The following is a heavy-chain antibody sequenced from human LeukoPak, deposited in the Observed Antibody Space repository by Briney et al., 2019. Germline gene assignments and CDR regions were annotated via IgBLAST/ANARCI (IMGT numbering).Heavy chain of an antibody. CDR1: GFTFSSYA. Sequence: GGSLRLSCAASGFTFSSYAMHWVRQAPGKGLEWVAVISYDGSNKYYADSVKGRFTISRDNSKNTLYLQMNSLRAEDTAVYYCARDQALYYYYDMDVWGQGTTVTVSS. J-gene: IGHJ6*02. V-gene: IGHV3-30-3*01. CDR2: ISYDGSNK. CDR3: ARDQALYYYYDMDV.